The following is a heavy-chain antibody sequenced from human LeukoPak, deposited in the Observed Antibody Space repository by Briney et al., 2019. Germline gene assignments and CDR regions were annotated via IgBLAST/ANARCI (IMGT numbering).Heavy chain of an antibody. CDR3: ARGGITGTMGEDAFDI. CDR1: GGTFSSYA. CDR2: IIPIFGTA. Sequence: ASVKVSCKASGGTFSSYAISWVRQAPGQGLEWMGGIIPIFGTANYAQKFQGRVTITADESTSTAYMELSSLRSEDTAVYYCARGGITGTMGEDAFDIWGQGTMVTVSS. J-gene: IGHJ3*02. V-gene: IGHV1-69*13. D-gene: IGHD1-7*01.